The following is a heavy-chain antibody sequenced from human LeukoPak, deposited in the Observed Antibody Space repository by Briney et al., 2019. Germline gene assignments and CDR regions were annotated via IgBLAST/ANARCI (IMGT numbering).Heavy chain of an antibody. D-gene: IGHD5-18*01. CDR3: ARDRMDTGTYFDY. J-gene: IGHJ4*02. V-gene: IGHV1-18*04. CDR2: ISTYNGNT. Sequence: ASVKVSCKASGYTFTSYYMHWVRQAPGQGLEWMGWISTYNGNTNYAQKPQGRVTMTTDTSTSTAYMELRSLRSDDTAMYYCARDRMDTGTYFDYWGQGTLVTVSS. CDR1: GYTFTSYY.